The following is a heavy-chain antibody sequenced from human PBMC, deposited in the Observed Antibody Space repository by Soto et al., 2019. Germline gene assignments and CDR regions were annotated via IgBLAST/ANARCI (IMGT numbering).Heavy chain of an antibody. D-gene: IGHD2-21*02. CDR3: AKDSRFVVVTAPYDY. CDR1: GFTFSSYG. J-gene: IGHJ4*02. CDR2: ISYDGSNK. V-gene: IGHV3-30*18. Sequence: QVQLVESGGGVVQPGRSLRLSCAASGFTFSSYGMHWVRQAPGKGLEWVAVISYDGSNKYYADSVKGRFTISRDNSKNTLYLQMNSLRAEDTAVYYCAKDSRFVVVTAPYDYWGQGTLVTVSS.